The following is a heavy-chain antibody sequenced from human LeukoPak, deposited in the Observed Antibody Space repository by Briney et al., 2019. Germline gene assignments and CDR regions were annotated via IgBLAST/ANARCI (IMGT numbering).Heavy chain of an antibody. V-gene: IGHV4-39*07. J-gene: IGHJ6*03. D-gene: IGHD3-3*01. CDR2: IYYSGST. CDR1: GGSISSSSYY. Sequence: SETLSLTCAVSGGSISSSSYYWGWIRQPPGKGLEWIGSIYYSGSTYYNPSLKSRVTISVDTSKNQFSLKLSSVTAADTAVYYCARDGVGGHYYYMDVWGKGTTVTVSS. CDR3: ARDGVGGHYYYMDV.